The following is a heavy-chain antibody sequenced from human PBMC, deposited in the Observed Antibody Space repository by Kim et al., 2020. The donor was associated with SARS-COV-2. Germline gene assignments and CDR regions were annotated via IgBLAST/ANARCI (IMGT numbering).Heavy chain of an antibody. J-gene: IGHJ4*01. V-gene: IGHV3-23*01. CDR2: ISGSGANT. CDR3: AKGCASGTNGGCFDY. CDR1: GFTFNIYA. Sequence: GGSLRLSCAASGFTFNIYAMSWVRQAPGKGLEWVSTISGSGANTHYTDSVKGRFTISRDTSKNTLYLQMSSLRAEDTAVYYCAKGCASGTNGGCFDYWG. D-gene: IGHD1-26*01.